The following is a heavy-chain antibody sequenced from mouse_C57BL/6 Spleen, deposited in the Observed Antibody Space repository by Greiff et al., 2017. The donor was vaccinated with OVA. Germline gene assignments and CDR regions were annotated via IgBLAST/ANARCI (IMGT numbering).Heavy chain of an antibody. CDR3: ARDGYDQALFAY. CDR1: GYTFTSYT. CDR2: INPSSGYT. J-gene: IGHJ3*01. V-gene: IGHV1-4*01. Sequence: VQLQQSGAELARPGASVKMSCKASGYTFTSYTMHWVKQRPGQGLEWIGYINPSSGYTKYNQKFKDKATLTADKSSSTAYMQLSSLTSEDSAVYYCARDGYDQALFAYWGQGTLVTVSA. D-gene: IGHD2-2*01.